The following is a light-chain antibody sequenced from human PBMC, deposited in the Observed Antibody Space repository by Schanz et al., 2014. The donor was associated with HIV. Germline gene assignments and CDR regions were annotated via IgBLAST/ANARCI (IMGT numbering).Light chain of an antibody. J-gene: IGLJ3*02. Sequence: QSALTQPASVSGSPGQSITISCTGTSSDVGSYNLVSWYQQHPGKAPKLMIYEVSKRPSGVSNRFSGSKSGNTASLTISGLQAEDEADYYCLSYTSSNTWVFGGGTKLTVL. CDR1: SSDVGSYNL. CDR3: LSYTSSNTWV. CDR2: EVS. V-gene: IGLV2-14*02.